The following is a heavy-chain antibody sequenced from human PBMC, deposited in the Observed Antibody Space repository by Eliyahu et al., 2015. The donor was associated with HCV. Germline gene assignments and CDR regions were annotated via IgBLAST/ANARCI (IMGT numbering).Heavy chain of an antibody. J-gene: IGHJ6*02. CDR3: ARGSPATVDYGLDV. Sequence: QVQLQESGPGLVKPSQTLSLTCTVSGGSIXSGXYYWNXIRQYPGXGLEWXGYIXHSGXTYYNPSLKSRVTKSVDTSKNQFSLKLISVTAADTAVYYCARGSPATVDYGLDVWGQGTTVTVSS. CDR2: IXHSGXT. D-gene: IGHD4-23*01. V-gene: IGHV4-31*03. CDR1: GGSIXSGXYY.